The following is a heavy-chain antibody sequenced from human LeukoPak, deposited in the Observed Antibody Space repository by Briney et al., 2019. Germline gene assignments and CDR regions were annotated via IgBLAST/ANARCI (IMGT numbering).Heavy chain of an antibody. CDR2: IRSKANSYAT. J-gene: IGHJ3*02. CDR1: GFTFSGSA. D-gene: IGHD2-15*01. CDR3: TSPRYCSGGSCYSSQRAFDI. Sequence: GGSLKLSCAASGFTFSGSAMHWVRQASGKGLEWVGRIRSKANSYATAYAASVKGRFTISRDDSKNTAYLQMNSLKAEDTAVYYCTSPRYCSGGSCYSSQRAFDIWGQGTMVTVSS. V-gene: IGHV3-73*01.